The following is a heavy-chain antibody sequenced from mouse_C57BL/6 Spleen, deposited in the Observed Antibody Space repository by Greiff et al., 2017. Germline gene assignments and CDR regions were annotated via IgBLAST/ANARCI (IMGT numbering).Heavy chain of an antibody. J-gene: IGHJ2*01. Sequence: EVQRVESGGGLVKPGGSLKLSCAASGFTFSSYALSWVRQTPEKRLEWVATISDGGSYTYYPDNVKGRFTISRDNAKNNLYLQMSHLKSEDTAMYYCARITPAEYFDYWGQGTTLTVSS. V-gene: IGHV5-4*01. D-gene: IGHD1-1*01. CDR1: GFTFSSYA. CDR2: ISDGGSYT. CDR3: ARITPAEYFDY.